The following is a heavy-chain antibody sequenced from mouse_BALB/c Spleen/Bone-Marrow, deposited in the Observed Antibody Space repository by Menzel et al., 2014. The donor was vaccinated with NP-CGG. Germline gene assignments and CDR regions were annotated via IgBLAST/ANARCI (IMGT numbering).Heavy chain of an antibody. D-gene: IGHD1-1*01. CDR1: GFDFSRYW. J-gene: IGHJ2*01. Sequence: EVKLLESGGGLVQPGGSLKLSCAASGFDFSRYWMSWVRQAPGKGLEWIGEINPDSRTINYSPSLKDKFFISRDNAKNTLYLRLNKVRSEDTALYYCARPDYYGYLNYWGQGTTLTVSS. CDR2: INPDSRTI. V-gene: IGHV4-1*02. CDR3: ARPDYYGYLNY.